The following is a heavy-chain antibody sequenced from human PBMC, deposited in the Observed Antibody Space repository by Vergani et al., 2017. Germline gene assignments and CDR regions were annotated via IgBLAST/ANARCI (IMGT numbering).Heavy chain of an antibody. CDR1: CGSLSSSSYY. D-gene: IGHD3-22*01. CDR2: IYYSGST. J-gene: IGHJ4*02. Sequence: QLQLQESGPGLVKPSETLSLTCTVSCGSLSSSSYYWGWIRQPPGKGLVWIGSIYYSGSTYYNPSLKSRVTISVDTSKNQFSLKLSSVTAADTAVYYCARSYDSSGPYYFDYWGQGTLVTVSS. CDR3: ARSYDSSGPYYFDY. V-gene: IGHV4-39*01.